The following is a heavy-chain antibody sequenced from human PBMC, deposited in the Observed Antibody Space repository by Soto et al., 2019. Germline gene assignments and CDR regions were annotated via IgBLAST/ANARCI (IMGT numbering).Heavy chain of an antibody. J-gene: IGHJ6*02. D-gene: IGHD6-13*01. CDR3: ARDRGIAAAGPAKRKSANYYYYGMDV. Sequence: XSVKVSCKASGYSFTSYGIIWVRQAPGQGLEWMGWISAYNGNTNYAQKLQGRVTMTTDTSTSTAYMELRSLRSDDTAVYYCARDRGIAAAGPAKRKSANYYYYGMDVWGQRTTVTVSS. CDR2: ISAYNGNT. CDR1: GYSFTSYG. V-gene: IGHV1-18*01.